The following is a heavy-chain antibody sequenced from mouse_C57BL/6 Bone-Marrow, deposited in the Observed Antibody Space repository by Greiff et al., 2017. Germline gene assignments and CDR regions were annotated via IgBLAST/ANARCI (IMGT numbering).Heavy chain of an antibody. V-gene: IGHV1-69*01. D-gene: IGHD3-2*02. Sequence: QVQLKQPGAELVMPGASVKLSCKASGYTFTSYWMHWVKQRPGQGLEWIGEIDPSDSYTNYNQKFKGKSTLTVDKSSSTAYMQLSSLTSEDSAVYYCARSAQATRGFDYWGQGTTLTGSS. CDR1: GYTFTSYW. CDR2: IDPSDSYT. CDR3: ARSAQATRGFDY. J-gene: IGHJ2*01.